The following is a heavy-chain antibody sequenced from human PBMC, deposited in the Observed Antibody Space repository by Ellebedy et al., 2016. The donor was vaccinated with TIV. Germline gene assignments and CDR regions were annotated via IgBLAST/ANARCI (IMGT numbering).Heavy chain of an antibody. CDR3: AKHAGYELDY. J-gene: IGHJ4*02. CDR1: GFTFSRSW. D-gene: IGHD3-9*01. Sequence: GESLKISCAASGFTFSRSWMAWVRQAPGKGLEWLANIKQDGSENNYVDSLKGRLTISRDNARNSLYLQMNSLRAEDTAVYYCAKHAGYELDYWGQGALVTVSS. V-gene: IGHV3-7*01. CDR2: IKQDGSEN.